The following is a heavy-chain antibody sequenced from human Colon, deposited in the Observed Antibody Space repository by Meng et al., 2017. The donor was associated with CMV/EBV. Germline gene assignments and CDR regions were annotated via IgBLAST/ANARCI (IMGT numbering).Heavy chain of an antibody. CDR3: ASLSGGDFDY. CDR2: INPITGGT. J-gene: IGHJ4*02. CDR1: GYTFTGYF. D-gene: IGHD1-26*01. V-gene: IGHV1-2*02. Sequence: GDEVKKPGASVKVSCKASGYTFTGYFMSCVRQAPGQGLEWLGVINPITGGTNYAQKFQGRVTMTRDTSMNTAYMELSRLRSDDTAVYYCASLSGGDFDYWGQGTLVTVSS.